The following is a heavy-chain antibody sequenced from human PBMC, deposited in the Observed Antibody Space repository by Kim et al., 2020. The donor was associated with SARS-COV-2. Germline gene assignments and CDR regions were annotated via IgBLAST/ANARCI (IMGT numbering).Heavy chain of an antibody. CDR3: AKSPPVRYFGWLLYVGY. Sequence: KGRVTISRENSKNTLYLQMNSLGAEETAVYYCAKSPPVRYFGWLLYVGYWGQGTLVTVSS. D-gene: IGHD3-9*01. V-gene: IGHV3-23*01. J-gene: IGHJ4*02.